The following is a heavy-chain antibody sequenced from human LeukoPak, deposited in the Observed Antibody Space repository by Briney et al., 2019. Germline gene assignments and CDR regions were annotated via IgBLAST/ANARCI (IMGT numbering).Heavy chain of an antibody. D-gene: IGHD3-16*02. CDR2: IHYSGST. CDR1: GGSISSYY. Sequence: SETLSLTCTVSGGSISSYYWSWIRQPPGKGLEWIGYIHYSGSTNYNPSLKSRVTISVDTSKNQFSLKLSSVTAADTAVYYCARDENGYVWGSFRAWGQGTLVTVSS. CDR3: ARDENGYVWGSFRA. J-gene: IGHJ5*02. V-gene: IGHV4-59*12.